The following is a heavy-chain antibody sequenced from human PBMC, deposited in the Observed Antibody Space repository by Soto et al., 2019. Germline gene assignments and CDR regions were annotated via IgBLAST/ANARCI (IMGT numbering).Heavy chain of an antibody. D-gene: IGHD1-7*01. V-gene: IGHV3-23*01. CDR1: GFTFKNYA. Sequence: EVQLLESGGGLVQPGGSLRLSCAASGFTFKNYAMNWVRQAPGKGLEWVSVIGGGGTSTVYADSVEGRFTITRDNSKNALYLQMNSVRVEDTAIYYCARGSGGNYPESRVFDSWGHGARVTVSS. CDR2: IGGGGTST. J-gene: IGHJ4*01. CDR3: ARGSGGNYPESRVFDS.